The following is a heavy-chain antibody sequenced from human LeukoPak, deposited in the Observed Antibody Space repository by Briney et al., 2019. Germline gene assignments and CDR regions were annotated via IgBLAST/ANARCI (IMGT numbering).Heavy chain of an antibody. J-gene: IGHJ3*02. CDR1: GFAFSSYG. Sequence: GGSLRLSCAASGFAFSSYGMHWVRQAPGKGLEWVAVISYDGSNKYYADSVKGRFTISRDNSKNTLYLQMNSLRAEDTAVYYCAKAGGGDSSGLDAFDIWGQGTMVTVSS. D-gene: IGHD3-22*01. CDR2: ISYDGSNK. CDR3: AKAGGGDSSGLDAFDI. V-gene: IGHV3-30*18.